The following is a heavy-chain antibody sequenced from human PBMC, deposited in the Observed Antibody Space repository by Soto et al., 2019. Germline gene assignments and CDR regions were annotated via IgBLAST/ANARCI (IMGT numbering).Heavy chain of an antibody. D-gene: IGHD2-21*01. Sequence: QVHLVQSGAEVKEPGASVKVSCKASGYTFTSYGVHWLRQAPGQRLEWMGWITPVNGKTRLSQKFHDRLTTMTNTSARTVYMDLSSLRSEDTAFYYCAKDRLDRVVAGIMDVWGTGTTVIVSS. J-gene: IGHJ6*03. CDR3: AKDRLDRVVAGIMDV. V-gene: IGHV1-3*01. CDR2: ITPVNGKT. CDR1: GYTFTSYG.